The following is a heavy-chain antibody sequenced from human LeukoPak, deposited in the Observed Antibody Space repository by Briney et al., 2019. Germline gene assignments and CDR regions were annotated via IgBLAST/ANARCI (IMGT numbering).Heavy chain of an antibody. CDR3: ARDRALTGADY. V-gene: IGHV4-59*01. J-gene: IGHJ4*02. CDR2: IYYSGST. Sequence: SETLSLTCTVSGGSISSYYWSWIRQPPGKGLEWIGYIYYSGSTNYNSSLKSRVTISVDTSKNQFSLKLSSVTAADTAVYYCARDRALTGADYWGQGTLVTVSS. CDR1: GGSISSYY. D-gene: IGHD1-14*01.